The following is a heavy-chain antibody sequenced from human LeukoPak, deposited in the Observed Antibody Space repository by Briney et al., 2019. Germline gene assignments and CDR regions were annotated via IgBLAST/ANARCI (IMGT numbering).Heavy chain of an antibody. CDR1: GGSISSYY. D-gene: IGHD3-10*01. V-gene: IGHV4-59*01. CDR2: IYYSGST. J-gene: IGHJ4*02. CDR3: ARRPTVRGEIDY. Sequence: SETLSLTCTVSGGSISSYYWSWIRQPPGKGLEWIGYIYYSGSTNYNPSLKSRVTISVDTSKNQFSLKLSSVTAADTAVYYCARRPTVRGEIDYWGQGTLVTVSS.